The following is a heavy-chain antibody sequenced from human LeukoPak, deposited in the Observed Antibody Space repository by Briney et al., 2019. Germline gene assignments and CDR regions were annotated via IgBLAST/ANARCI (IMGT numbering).Heavy chain of an antibody. CDR3: ARGGGYKWNYRCWFDP. D-gene: IGHD1-7*01. CDR2: INHSGST. CDR1: GGSFSGYY. V-gene: IGHV4-34*01. Sequence: PSETLSLTCAVYGGSFSGYYWSWIRQPPGKGLEWIGEINHSGSTNYNPSLKSRVTISVDTSKNQFSLKLSSVTAADTAVYYCARGGGYKWNYRCWFDPWGQGTLVTVSS. J-gene: IGHJ5*02.